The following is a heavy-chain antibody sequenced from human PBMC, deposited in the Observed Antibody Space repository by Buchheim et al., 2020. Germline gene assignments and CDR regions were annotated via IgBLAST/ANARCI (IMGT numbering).Heavy chain of an antibody. CDR2: IYYSGSA. D-gene: IGHD3-10*01. CDR3: AREPMGGDYYGMDV. V-gene: IGHV4-31*03. CDR1: NGSISSGDYY. J-gene: IGHJ6*02. Sequence: QVQLEESGPGLVKPSETLSLTCTVSNGSISSGDYYWTWIRQHPGKGLEWIGYIYYSGSAYYNPSLKSRVTISVDTSKNHFSLRLSSVTAADTAMYYCAREPMGGDYYGMDVWGQGTT.